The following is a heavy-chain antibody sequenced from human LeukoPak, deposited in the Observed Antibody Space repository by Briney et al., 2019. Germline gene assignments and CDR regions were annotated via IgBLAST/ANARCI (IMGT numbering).Heavy chain of an antibody. CDR3: AKERGLCVYDSSGYNAFDI. Sequence: PGGSLRLSCAASGFTFSSYAMSWVRQAPGKGLEWVSAISGSGGSTYYADSVKGRFTISRDNSKNTLYLQMNSLRAEDTAVYYCAKERGLCVYDSSGYNAFDIWGQGTMVTVSS. CDR1: GFTFSSYA. D-gene: IGHD3-22*01. CDR2: ISGSGGST. V-gene: IGHV3-23*01. J-gene: IGHJ3*02.